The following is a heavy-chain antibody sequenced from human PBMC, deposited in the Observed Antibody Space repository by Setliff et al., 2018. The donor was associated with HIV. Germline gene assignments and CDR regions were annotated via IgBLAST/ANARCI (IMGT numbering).Heavy chain of an antibody. CDR1: GGSISSGGHY. V-gene: IGHV4-39*07. D-gene: IGHD1-26*01. CDR2: IHHTGST. Sequence: PSETLSLTCTVSGGSISSGGHYWSWIRQHPGKGLEWIGTIHHTGSTYYSPSLKSRVTISVDTSKNQFSLTLNSVTATDTAVYYCARDGGSGSFRHWYFDLWGRGTPVTVSS. J-gene: IGHJ2*01. CDR3: ARDGGSGSFRHWYFDL.